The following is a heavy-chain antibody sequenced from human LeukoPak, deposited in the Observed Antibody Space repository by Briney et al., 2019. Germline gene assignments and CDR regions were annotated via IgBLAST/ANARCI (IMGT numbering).Heavy chain of an antibody. Sequence: GGSLRLSCAASGFTFSSYAMHWVRQAPGKGLEWVAVISYDGSNKYYADSVKGRFTISRDNSKNTLYLQMNSLRAEDTAVYYCATWGPDFDYWGQGTLVTVSS. D-gene: IGHD7-27*01. CDR3: ATWGPDFDY. V-gene: IGHV3-30-3*01. CDR2: ISYDGSNK. CDR1: GFTFSSYA. J-gene: IGHJ4*02.